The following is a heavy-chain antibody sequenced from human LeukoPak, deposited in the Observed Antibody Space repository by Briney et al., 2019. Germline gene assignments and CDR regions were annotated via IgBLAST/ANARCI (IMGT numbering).Heavy chain of an antibody. CDR1: GNSLSNTYY. D-gene: IGHD1-26*01. Sequence: SETLSLTCAVSGNSLSNTYYWGWIRQPPGKELEWIGSIYNSGSTHYNPSLKSGVTLSVDTSKKPFSLKLSAVTAADTAVYYCARNSSGNYFDYWGQGTLVTVSS. CDR3: ARNSSGNYFDY. V-gene: IGHV4-38-2*01. CDR2: IYNSGST. J-gene: IGHJ4*02.